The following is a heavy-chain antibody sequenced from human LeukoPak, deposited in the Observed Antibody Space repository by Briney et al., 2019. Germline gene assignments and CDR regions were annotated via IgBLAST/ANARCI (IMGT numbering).Heavy chain of an antibody. Sequence: GAPVKVSCKASGYTFTSYDINWVRQATGQGLEWMGWINPNSGGTNYAQKFQGTVTLTRDTSINTAYMELSRLTSDDTALYYCARGRGVTTSLGYWGQGTLVTVSS. D-gene: IGHD4-17*01. CDR3: ARGRGVTTSLGY. V-gene: IGHV1-2*02. CDR2: INPNSGGT. J-gene: IGHJ4*02. CDR1: GYTFTSYD.